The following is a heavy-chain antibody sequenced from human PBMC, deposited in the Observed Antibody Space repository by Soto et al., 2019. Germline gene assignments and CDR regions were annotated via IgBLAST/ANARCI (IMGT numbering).Heavy chain of an antibody. D-gene: IGHD6-13*01. CDR1: GGSISSGGYY. CDR3: RSSIRYNTDV. CDR2: ISYSGST. Sequence: SETLSLTCTVSGGSISSGGYYWSWIRQHPGKGLEYIGYISYSGSTYYNPSLKSRVTISVDTSKNQFSLKLTSVTAADTAVYYCRSSIRYNTDVWGQGTTVTVSS. J-gene: IGHJ6*02. V-gene: IGHV4-31*08.